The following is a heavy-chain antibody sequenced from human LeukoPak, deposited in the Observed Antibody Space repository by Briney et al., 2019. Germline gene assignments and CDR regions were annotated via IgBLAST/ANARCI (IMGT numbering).Heavy chain of an antibody. CDR1: GFNFDDCA. J-gene: IGHJ4*02. CDR2: ISGDGADT. Sequence: GGSLRLSCAASGFNFDDCAMHWVRQAPGKGLEWVSLISGDGADTYYVDSVKGRFTISRDNAKNTLYLQMNSLRAEDTAVYYCARDGYSYGKEEFDYWGQGTLVTVSS. CDR3: ARDGYSYGKEEFDY. V-gene: IGHV3-43*02. D-gene: IGHD5-18*01.